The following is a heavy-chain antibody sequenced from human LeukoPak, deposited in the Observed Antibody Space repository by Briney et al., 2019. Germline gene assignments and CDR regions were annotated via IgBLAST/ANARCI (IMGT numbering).Heavy chain of an antibody. J-gene: IGHJ4*02. CDR3: AKKGAVGIAAAAFDC. V-gene: IGHV3-30*18. D-gene: IGHD6-13*01. CDR2: ISYDGSHN. Sequence: GGSLRLSCAASGFXFSSYGIHWVRQAPGKGLEWVAFISYDGSHNYYADSVKGRFTISRDNSKNTLYLQMNSLRAEDTAVYYCAKKGAVGIAAAAFDCWGQGTLVTVSS. CDR1: GFXFSSYG.